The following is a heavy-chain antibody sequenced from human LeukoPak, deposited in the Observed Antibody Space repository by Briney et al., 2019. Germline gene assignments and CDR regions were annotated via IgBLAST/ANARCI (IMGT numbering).Heavy chain of an antibody. J-gene: IGHJ4*02. CDR2: ISGSGGST. D-gene: IGHD3-3*01. CDR1: GFPFSDFS. V-gene: IGHV3-23*01. CDR3: AKSPGVVIASFFDY. Sequence: GGSLRLSCATSGFPFSDFSMSWVRQAPGKGLEWVSAISGSGGSTYYADSVKGRFTISRDNSKNTPYLQMNSLRAEDTAVYYCAKSPGVVIASFFDYWGQGTLVTVSS.